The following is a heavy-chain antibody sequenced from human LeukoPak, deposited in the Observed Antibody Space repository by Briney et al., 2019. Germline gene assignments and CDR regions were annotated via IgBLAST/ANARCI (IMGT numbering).Heavy chain of an antibody. CDR2: INHSGST. D-gene: IGHD5-18*01. CDR3: ARHISFLYTAMVGAFDI. J-gene: IGHJ3*02. V-gene: IGHV4-34*01. Sequence: PSETLSLTCAVYGGSFSGYYWSWIRQPPGKGLEWIGEINHSGSTNYNPSLKSRVTISVDTSKNQFSLKLSSVTAADTAVYYCARHISFLYTAMVGAFDIWGQGTMVTVSS. CDR1: GGSFSGYY.